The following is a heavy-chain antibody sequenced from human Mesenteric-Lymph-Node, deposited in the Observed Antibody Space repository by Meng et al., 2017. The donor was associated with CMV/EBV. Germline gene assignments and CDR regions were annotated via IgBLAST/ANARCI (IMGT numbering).Heavy chain of an antibody. D-gene: IGHD3-22*01. J-gene: IGHJ6*02. V-gene: IGHV3-74*01. CDR3: AREGYSYYYYGMDV. Sequence: GGSLRLSCAASGITFSSYDMHWVRQAPGKGLVWVSRINSDGSSTNYADTGKGRFTISRDNAKNTLYLQMDSLRAEDTAVYSCAREGYSYYYYGMDVWGQGTTVTVSS. CDR2: INSDGSST. CDR1: GITFSSYD.